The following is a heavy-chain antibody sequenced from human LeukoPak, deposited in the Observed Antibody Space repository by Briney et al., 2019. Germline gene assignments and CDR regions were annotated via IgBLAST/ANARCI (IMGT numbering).Heavy chain of an antibody. CDR1: GYTFTSYG. CDR2: ISGYNGNT. CDR3: ARVTMVRGVNWFAP. D-gene: IGHD3-10*01. J-gene: IGHJ5*02. Sequence: GASVKVSCKASGYTFTSYGISWVRQAPGQGLEWMGWISGYNGNTNYAQKVQGRVTMTTDTSTSTAYMELRSLISDDTAVYYCARVTMVRGVNWFAPWGQGTLVTVSS. V-gene: IGHV1-18*01.